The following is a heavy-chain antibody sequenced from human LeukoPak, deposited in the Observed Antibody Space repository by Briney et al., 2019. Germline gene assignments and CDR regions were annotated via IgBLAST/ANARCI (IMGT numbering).Heavy chain of an antibody. D-gene: IGHD6-13*01. J-gene: IGHJ4*02. V-gene: IGHV4-30-4*01. CDR1: GASISSGDYY. CDR2: IYYSGST. Sequence: KPSETLSLTCTVSGASISSGDYYWSWLRQPPGKGLEWIGYIYYSGSTYYNPSLKSRVTISVDTSKNQFSLKLSSVTAADTAVYYCANSAAGTFDYWGQGTLVTVSS. CDR3: ANSAAGTFDY.